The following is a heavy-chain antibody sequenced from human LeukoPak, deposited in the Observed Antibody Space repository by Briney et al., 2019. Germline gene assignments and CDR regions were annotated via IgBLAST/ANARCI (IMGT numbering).Heavy chain of an antibody. CDR1: GFTFSTYA. CDR2: ISSNGGST. V-gene: IGHV3-64*01. D-gene: IGHD1-26*01. CDR3: ARGTSGSYYFDY. J-gene: IGHJ4*02. Sequence: GGSLRLSCAASGFTFSTYAMHWVRQAPGKGLEYVSAISSNGGSTYYANSVKGRFTISRDNSKNSLYLQMNSLRAEDTALYYCARGTSGSYYFDYWGQGTLVTVSS.